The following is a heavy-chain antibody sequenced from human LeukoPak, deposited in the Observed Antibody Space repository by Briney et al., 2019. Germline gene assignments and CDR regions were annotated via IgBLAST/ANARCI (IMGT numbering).Heavy chain of an antibody. CDR3: ARVPMVRGVIRVVRFGP. D-gene: IGHD3-10*01. CDR1: GYTFTSYD. J-gene: IGHJ5*02. V-gene: IGHV1-8*01. Sequence: ASVKVSCKASGYTFTSYDINWVRQATGQGLEWMGWMNPNSGNTGYAQKFQGRVTMTRNTSISTAYMELSSLRSEDTAVYYCARVPMVRGVIRVVRFGPWGQGTLVTVSS. CDR2: MNPNSGNT.